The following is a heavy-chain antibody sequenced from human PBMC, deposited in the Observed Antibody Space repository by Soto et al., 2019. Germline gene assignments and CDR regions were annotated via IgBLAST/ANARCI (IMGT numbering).Heavy chain of an antibody. J-gene: IGHJ5*02. CDR1: GFTFSSYD. V-gene: IGHV3-13*04. D-gene: IGHD3-10*01. Sequence: HPGGSLRLSCAASGFTFSSYDMHWVRQATGKGLEWVSAIGTAGDTYYAGSVKGRFTISRENAKNSLYLQMNSLRAGDTAFYYCARGVTMVRGVIIDWFDPWGQGTLVTVSS. CDR3: ARGVTMVRGVIIDWFDP. CDR2: IGTAGDT.